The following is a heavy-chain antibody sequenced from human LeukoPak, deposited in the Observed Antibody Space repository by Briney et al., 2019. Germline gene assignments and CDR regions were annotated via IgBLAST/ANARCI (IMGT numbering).Heavy chain of an antibody. Sequence: GGSLRLSCGASGFTFSSYAISWVRQAPGKGLEWVSVISGSGGSIGYADSVKGRFTISRDNAKNSLYLQMNSLRAEDTALYYCAKGKRYYFDYWGQGTLVTVSS. CDR3: AKGKRYYFDY. J-gene: IGHJ4*02. CDR2: ISGSGGSI. CDR1: GFTFSSYA. V-gene: IGHV3-23*01.